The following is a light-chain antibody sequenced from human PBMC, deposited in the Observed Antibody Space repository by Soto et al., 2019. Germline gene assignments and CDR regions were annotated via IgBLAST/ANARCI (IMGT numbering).Light chain of an antibody. CDR1: SSNIGADYD. J-gene: IGLJ3*02. CDR3: QSYDSSLSAVV. Sequence: QSVLTQPPSGSGAPGQRVTISCTGSSSNIGADYDVHWYQQLPGTAPKLLIYGNSNRPSGVPDRFSGSKSGTSASLAITGLQAEYEADYYCQSYDSSLSAVVFGGGTQLTVL. V-gene: IGLV1-40*01. CDR2: GNS.